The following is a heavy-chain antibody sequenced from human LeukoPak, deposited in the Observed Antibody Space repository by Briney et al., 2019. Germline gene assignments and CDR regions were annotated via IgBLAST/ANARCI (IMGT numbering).Heavy chain of an antibody. J-gene: IGHJ4*02. CDR2: IIPIFGTA. D-gene: IGHD2-2*01. Sequence: ASVKVSCTASGGTFSSYAISWVRQAPGQGLEWMGGIIPIFGTANYAQKFQGRVTITADESTSTAYMELSSLRSEDTAVYYCARVGCSSTSCYRLLDPHWGQGTLVTVSS. CDR1: GGTFSSYA. CDR3: ARVGCSSTSCYRLLDPH. V-gene: IGHV1-69*13.